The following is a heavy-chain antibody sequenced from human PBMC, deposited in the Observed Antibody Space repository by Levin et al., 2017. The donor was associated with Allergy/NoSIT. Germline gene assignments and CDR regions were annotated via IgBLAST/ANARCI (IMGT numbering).Heavy chain of an antibody. CDR2: ISGSGGST. V-gene: IGHV3-23*01. CDR1: GFTFSSYA. CDR3: AKDGVGYGSGNDY. Sequence: LSLTCAASGFTFSSYAMSWVRQAPGKGLEWVSAISGSGGSTYYADSVKGRFTISRDNSKNTLYLQMNSLRAEDTAVYYCAKDGVGYGSGNDYWGQGTLVTVSS. D-gene: IGHD3-10*01. J-gene: IGHJ4*02.